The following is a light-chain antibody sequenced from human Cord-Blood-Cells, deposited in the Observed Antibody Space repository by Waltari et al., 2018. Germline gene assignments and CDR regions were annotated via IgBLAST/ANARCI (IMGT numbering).Light chain of an antibody. CDR1: SSDVGSYNL. J-gene: IGLJ2*01. V-gene: IGLV2-23*01. Sequence: QSALTQPASVSGSPGQSITISCTGTSSDVGSYNLLSLYQQHPGKAPKLMIYEGSKRPSGVSNRFSGSKSGNTASLTISGLQAEDEADYYCCSYAGSSTYVVFGGGTKLTVL. CDR3: CSYAGSSTYVV. CDR2: EGS.